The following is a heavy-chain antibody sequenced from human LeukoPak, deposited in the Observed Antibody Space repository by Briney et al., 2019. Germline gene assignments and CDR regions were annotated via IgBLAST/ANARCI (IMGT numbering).Heavy chain of an antibody. Sequence: GGSLRLSCTASGFTFGDYAMTRARQAPGKGLEWVGFIRTKTSRGTSEYATSVKGRFTISRDDSKSIAYLQMNSLKTEDTAVYYCTRGQLGYDYWGQGTLVTVSS. D-gene: IGHD5-18*01. CDR3: TRGQLGYDY. CDR1: GFTFGDYA. V-gene: IGHV3-49*04. CDR2: IRTKTSRGTS. J-gene: IGHJ4*02.